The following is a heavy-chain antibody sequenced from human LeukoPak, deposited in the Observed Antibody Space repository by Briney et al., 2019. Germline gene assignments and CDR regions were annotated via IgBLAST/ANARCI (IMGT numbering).Heavy chain of an antibody. CDR3: ATEREHVLGFDP. V-gene: IGHV1-24*01. Sequence: ASVTVSRTVSGYTLTELSMHWVRQAPGKGLEWMGGFDPEDGETIYAQKFQGRVTMTGDTSTDTAYMELSSLRSEDTAVYYCATEREHVLGFDPWGQGTLVTVSS. CDR2: FDPEDGET. D-gene: IGHD1-26*01. J-gene: IGHJ5*02. CDR1: GYTLTELS.